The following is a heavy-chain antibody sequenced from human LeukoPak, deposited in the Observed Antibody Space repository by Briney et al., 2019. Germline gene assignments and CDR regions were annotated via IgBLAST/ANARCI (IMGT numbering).Heavy chain of an antibody. CDR3: AELGITMIGGV. CDR1: GFTFSSYE. J-gene: IGHJ6*04. V-gene: IGHV3-48*03. CDR2: ISSSGSTI. Sequence: GGSLRLSCAASGFTFSSYEMNWVRQAPGKGLEWVSYISSSGSTIYYADSVKGLFTISRDNAKNSLYLQMNSLRAEDTAVYYCAELGITMIGGVWGKGTTVTISS. D-gene: IGHD3-10*02.